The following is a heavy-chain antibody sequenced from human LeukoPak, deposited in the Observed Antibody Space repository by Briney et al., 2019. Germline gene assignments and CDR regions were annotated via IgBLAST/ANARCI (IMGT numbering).Heavy chain of an antibody. Sequence: PSETLSLTCAVYGGSFSGYYWSWIRQPPGKGLEWIGEINHSGSTNYNPSLKSRVTISVDPSKNQFSLKLSSVTAADTAVYYCARGENFDYWGQGTLVTVSS. CDR2: INHSGST. J-gene: IGHJ4*02. CDR1: GGSFSGYY. CDR3: ARGENFDY. V-gene: IGHV4-34*01.